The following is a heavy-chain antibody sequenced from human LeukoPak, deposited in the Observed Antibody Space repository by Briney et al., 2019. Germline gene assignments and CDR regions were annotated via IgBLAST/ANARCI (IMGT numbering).Heavy chain of an antibody. J-gene: IGHJ6*03. CDR2: IYYSGST. CDR1: GGSISSYY. Sequence: SETLSLTCTVSGGSISSYYWSWIRQPPGKGLEWSGYIYYSGSTNYNPSLKSRVTISVDTSKNQFSLKLSSVTAADTAVYYCARDSSYGWYYYMDVWGKGTTVTVSS. V-gene: IGHV4-59*01. CDR3: ARDSSYGWYYYMDV. D-gene: IGHD5-18*01.